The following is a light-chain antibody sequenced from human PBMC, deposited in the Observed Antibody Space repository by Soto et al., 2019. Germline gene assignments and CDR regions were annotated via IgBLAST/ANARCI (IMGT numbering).Light chain of an antibody. CDR1: NIGGKS. CDR2: DDS. J-gene: IGLJ1*01. Sequence: SSEVTQTSSVSVAPGQTARISCGGNNIGGKSVHWYQQKPGQAPVVVVYDDSDRPSGIPERFSGSNSGNTATLTISRVEAGDEADYHCQVWDDNSDHHVFGTGTKVTVL. V-gene: IGLV3-21*02. CDR3: QVWDDNSDHHV.